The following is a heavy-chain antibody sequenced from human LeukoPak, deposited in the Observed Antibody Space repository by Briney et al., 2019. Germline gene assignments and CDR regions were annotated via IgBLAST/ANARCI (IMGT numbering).Heavy chain of an antibody. CDR2: IKQDGSEK. D-gene: IGHD3-10*01. J-gene: IGHJ6*03. CDR3: ERTGAGGEYYYYYMDV. Sequence: GGSLRLSCAASGFTFSSYVMSWGRQAPGKGLEWGANIKQDGSEKDYVDSGKGRFTISRYNAKNSLYPQMNRRRAEATAVYYCERTGAGGEYYYYYMDVWGKGTTVTVSS. V-gene: IGHV3-7*01. CDR1: GFTFSSYV.